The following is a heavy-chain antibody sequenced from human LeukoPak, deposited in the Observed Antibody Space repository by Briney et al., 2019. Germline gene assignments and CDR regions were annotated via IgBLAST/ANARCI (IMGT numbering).Heavy chain of an antibody. V-gene: IGHV3-23*01. CDR1: GFTVSTSA. CDR2: ISGSGGGT. CDR3: AKDHRYGGNSRYYYYYMDV. J-gene: IGHJ6*03. D-gene: IGHD4-23*01. Sequence: GGSLRLSCAAAGFTVSTSAMSWVRQAPGKGLEWVSGISGSGGGTYYADSVKGRFTISRDNSKNTLYLQMNSLRAEDTAVYYCAKDHRYGGNSRYYYYYMDVWGKGTTVTISS.